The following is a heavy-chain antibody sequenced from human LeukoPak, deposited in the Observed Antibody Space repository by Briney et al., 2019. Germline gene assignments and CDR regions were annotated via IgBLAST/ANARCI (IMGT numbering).Heavy chain of an antibody. CDR1: GFAVSSYW. J-gene: IGHJ5*02. CDR2: MDPDVRPI. Sequence: GGSLRLSCEASGFAVSSYWTHSARQPPGKGLESLSRMDPDVRPIDYADFVRGRFTISRDNDKDTLYLQMSSLRDEDTAVYYCISDLWGRDDQWGRGTLVTVSS. V-gene: IGHV3-74*01. D-gene: IGHD7-27*01. CDR3: ISDLWGRDDQ.